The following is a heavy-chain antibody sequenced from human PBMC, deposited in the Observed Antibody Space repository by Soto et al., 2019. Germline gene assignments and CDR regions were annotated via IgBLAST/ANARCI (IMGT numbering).Heavy chain of an antibody. CDR1: GFTFSSYG. CDR2: ISYDGSNK. Sequence: VQLVESGGGVVQPGRSLRLSCAASGFTFSSYGMHWVRQAPGKGLEWVAVISYDGSNKYYADSVKGRFTISRDNSKNTLYLQTNSLRAEDTAVYYCANMAQPYDYWGQGTLVTVSS. D-gene: IGHD1-1*01. V-gene: IGHV3-30*18. J-gene: IGHJ4*02. CDR3: ANMAQPYDY.